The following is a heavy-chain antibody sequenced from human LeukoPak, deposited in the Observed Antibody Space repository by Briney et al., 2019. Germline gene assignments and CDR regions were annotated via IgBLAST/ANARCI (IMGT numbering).Heavy chain of an antibody. Sequence: ASVKVSCKASGYTFTGYYMHWVRQAPGQGLEWMGWINPNSGGTNYAQKFQGRVTMTRDTSISTAYMELSGLRSDDTAVYYCAAASMVRGVINASGMGPWGQGTLVTVSS. CDR1: GYTFTGYY. CDR3: AAASMVRGVINASGMGP. V-gene: IGHV1-2*02. CDR2: INPNSGGT. D-gene: IGHD3-10*01. J-gene: IGHJ4*02.